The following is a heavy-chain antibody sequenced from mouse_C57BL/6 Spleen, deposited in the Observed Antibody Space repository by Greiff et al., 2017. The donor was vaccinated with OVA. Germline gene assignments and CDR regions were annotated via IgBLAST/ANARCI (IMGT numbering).Heavy chain of an antibody. CDR3: ARFPYSNYVDYYAMDY. J-gene: IGHJ4*01. CDR1: GYTFTSYW. V-gene: IGHV1-64*01. CDR2: IHPNSGST. D-gene: IGHD2-5*01. Sequence: QVQLQQPGAELVKPGASVKLSCKASGYTFTSYWMHWVKQRPGQGLEWIGMIHPNSGSTNYNEKFKSKATLTVDKSSSTAYMQLSSLTSEDSAVYYCARFPYSNYVDYYAMDYWGQGTSVTVSS.